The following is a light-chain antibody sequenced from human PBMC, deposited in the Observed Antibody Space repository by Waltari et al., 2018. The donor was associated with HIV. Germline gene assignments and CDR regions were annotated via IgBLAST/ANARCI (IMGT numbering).Light chain of an antibody. CDR3: HQYGTSPYT. J-gene: IGKJ2*01. CDR1: QSVSNGD. CDR2: GTC. Sequence: EMWLTQSPGTLPLSPGERATLSCRANQSVSNGDLGWYQRKPGQAPRPLIDGTCSRATGLPDRFSGSGSGTDFTLTISSLEPEDIAVYYCHQYGTSPYTFGQGNQLEIK. V-gene: IGKV3-20*01.